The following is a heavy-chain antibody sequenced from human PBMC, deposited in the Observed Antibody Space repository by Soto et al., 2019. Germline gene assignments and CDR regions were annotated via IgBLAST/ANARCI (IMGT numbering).Heavy chain of an antibody. CDR2: TSANTDHT. CDR1: GYTFSRYG. D-gene: IGHD2-2*01. Sequence: GTSAKVSCKTSGYTFSRYGISWARPAPCQGLEWMAWTSANTDHTNPAEKLQGRVTLSTDTSTGTAYMELRCLRSDVTALYYCARDERETCIGSSFYYFDYWG. V-gene: IGHV1-18*04. J-gene: IGHJ4*01. CDR3: ARDERETCIGSSFYYFDY.